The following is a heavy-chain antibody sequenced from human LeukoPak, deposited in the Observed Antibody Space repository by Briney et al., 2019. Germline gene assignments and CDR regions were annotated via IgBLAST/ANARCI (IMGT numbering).Heavy chain of an antibody. J-gene: IGHJ4*02. CDR1: GFNFRVYY. V-gene: IGHV3-11*06. Sequence: GRSLRLSCAASGFNFRVYYMSWIRQAPGKGLEWVSYISSDGTYTNYADSVKGRFTISRDNAKNSLQLQMNSVEVDDAAVYYCARATMAGRGRFEFWGQGTMVTV. CDR3: ARATMAGRGRFEF. CDR2: ISSDGTYT. D-gene: IGHD6-19*01.